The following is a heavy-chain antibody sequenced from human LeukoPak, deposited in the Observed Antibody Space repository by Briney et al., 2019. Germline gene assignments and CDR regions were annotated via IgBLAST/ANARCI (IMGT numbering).Heavy chain of an antibody. J-gene: IGHJ4*02. Sequence: PSETLSLTCTVSGGSISSYYWSWIRQPPGKGREWIGYIYTSGSTNYTPSLKSRLTISAETSKNQFSLKLSSVTAADTAVYYCARRTVTTALDYWGQGTLVTVSS. D-gene: IGHD4-17*01. CDR2: IYTSGST. CDR3: ARRTVTTALDY. V-gene: IGHV4-4*09. CDR1: GGSISSYY.